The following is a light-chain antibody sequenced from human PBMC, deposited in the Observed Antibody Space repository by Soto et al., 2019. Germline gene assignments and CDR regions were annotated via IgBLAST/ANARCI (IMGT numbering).Light chain of an antibody. CDR2: HAS. V-gene: IGKV3-20*01. CDR1: QSVSSSY. CDR3: QQYGSSPWT. J-gene: IGKJ1*01. Sequence: EIVLTQSPGTLSLSPGERATLSCTASQSVSSSYLAWYQQKPGQAPRLLIYHASARATGIPDRFSGSGSGTDFTLTISRLEPEDFAVYYCQQYGSSPWTFGQGTKVDIK.